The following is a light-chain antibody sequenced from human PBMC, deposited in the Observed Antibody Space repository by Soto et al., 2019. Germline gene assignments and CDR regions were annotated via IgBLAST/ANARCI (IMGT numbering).Light chain of an antibody. CDR3: QQYNNWPWT. J-gene: IGKJ1*01. CDR1: QGVSSN. Sequence: EIVMTQSPATLSVSPGERATLSSRASQGVSSNLAWYQQKPGQAPRLLIYGASTRATGIPARFSGSGSGTEFTLTISSLQSEDFAVYYCQQYNNWPWTFGQGTKVEIK. CDR2: GAS. V-gene: IGKV3-15*01.